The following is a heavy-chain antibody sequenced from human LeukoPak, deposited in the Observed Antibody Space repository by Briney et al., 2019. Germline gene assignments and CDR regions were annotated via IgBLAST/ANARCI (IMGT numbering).Heavy chain of an antibody. D-gene: IGHD3-10*01. CDR3: AREEGELLWFGELTKWFDP. J-gene: IGHJ5*02. Sequence: PSETLSLTCTVSGASISGDYWTWIRQPAGTGLEWIGRIYTSGSTIYNPSLKSQVTISVDTSKNQFSLKLSSVTAADTAVYYCAREEGELLWFGELTKWFDPWGQGTLVTVSS. CDR1: GASISGDY. V-gene: IGHV4-4*07. CDR2: IYTSGST.